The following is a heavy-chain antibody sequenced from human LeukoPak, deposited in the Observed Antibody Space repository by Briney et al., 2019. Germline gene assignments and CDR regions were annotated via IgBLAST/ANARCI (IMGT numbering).Heavy chain of an antibody. CDR3: VQTTGWPGLDY. CDR1: GAPISRFY. CDR2: IYNGVPT. J-gene: IGHJ4*02. D-gene: IGHD6-19*01. Sequence: SETLSLTCTASGAPISRFYWNWVRQAPGKGLEWIGNIYNGVPTFFNPSLKSRVTLSVDTSKTQFSLQLASVTAADTAVYYCVQTTGWPGLDYWGQGILVTVSS. V-gene: IGHV4-4*09.